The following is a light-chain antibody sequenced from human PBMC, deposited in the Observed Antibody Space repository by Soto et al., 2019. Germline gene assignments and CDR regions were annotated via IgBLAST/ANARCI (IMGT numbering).Light chain of an antibody. Sequence: EIVMTQSPATLSVSPGERATLSRRASQSVSSNLAWYQQKPGQAPRLLIYGASTRATGIPARFSGSGSETDFTLTISGLQSDDSAVYFCQQYNNWPFSFGQGTRLEIK. CDR2: GAS. J-gene: IGKJ5*01. CDR3: QQYNNWPFS. CDR1: QSVSSN. V-gene: IGKV3-15*01.